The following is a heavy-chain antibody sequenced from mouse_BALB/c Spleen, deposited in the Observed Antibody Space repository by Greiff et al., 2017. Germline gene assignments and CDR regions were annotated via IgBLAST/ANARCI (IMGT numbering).Heavy chain of an antibody. Sequence: EVKLVESGGGLVQPGGSRKLSCAASGFTFSSFGMHWVRQAPEKGLEWVAYISSGSSTIYYADTVKGRFTISRDNPKNTLFLQMTSLRSEDTAMYYCARLGRGDFDYWGQGTTLTVSS. D-gene: IGHD4-1*01. CDR3: ARLGRGDFDY. CDR2: ISSGSSTI. V-gene: IGHV5-17*02. CDR1: GFTFSSFG. J-gene: IGHJ2*01.